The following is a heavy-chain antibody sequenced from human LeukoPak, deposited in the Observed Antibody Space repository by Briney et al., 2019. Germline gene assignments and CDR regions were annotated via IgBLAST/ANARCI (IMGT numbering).Heavy chain of an antibody. CDR1: GFTFSSYG. D-gene: IGHD3-22*01. Sequence: GRSLRPSCAASGFTFSSYGMHWVRQAPGKGLEWVAVIWYDGSNKYYADSVKGRFTISRDNSKNTLYLQMNSLRAEDTAVYYCARDIYYYDSSGYYYFDYWGQGTLVTVSS. CDR3: ARDIYYYDSSGYYYFDY. CDR2: IWYDGSNK. V-gene: IGHV3-33*01. J-gene: IGHJ4*02.